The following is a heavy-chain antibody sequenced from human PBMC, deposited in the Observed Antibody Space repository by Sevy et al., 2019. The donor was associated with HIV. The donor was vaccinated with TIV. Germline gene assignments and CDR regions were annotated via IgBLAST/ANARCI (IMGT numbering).Heavy chain of an antibody. Sequence: GGSLRLSCAASGFTFSSYGMHWVRQAPGKGLEWVAVIWYDGSNKYYADSVKGRFTISRDDSKNTLYLQMNSLRAEDTAVYYCARDIRGYCSSTSCYALEYWGQGTLVTVSS. CDR2: IWYDGSNK. V-gene: IGHV3-33*01. CDR3: ARDIRGYCSSTSCYALEY. D-gene: IGHD2-2*01. CDR1: GFTFSSYG. J-gene: IGHJ4*02.